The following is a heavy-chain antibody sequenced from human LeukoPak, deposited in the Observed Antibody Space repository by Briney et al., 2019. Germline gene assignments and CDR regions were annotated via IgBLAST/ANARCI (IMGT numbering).Heavy chain of an antibody. CDR1: GGTFRSYG. Sequence: ASVKVSCKASGGTFRSYGISWVRQAPGQRLEWMGWINAGNGNTKYSQKFQGRVTITRDTSASTAYMELSSLRSEDTAVYYCAREDPAFDIWGQGTMVTVSS. CDR2: INAGNGNT. CDR3: AREDPAFDI. V-gene: IGHV1-3*01. J-gene: IGHJ3*02.